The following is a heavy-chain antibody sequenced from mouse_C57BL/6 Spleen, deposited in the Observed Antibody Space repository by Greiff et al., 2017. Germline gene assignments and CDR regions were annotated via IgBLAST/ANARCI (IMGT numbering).Heavy chain of an antibody. CDR2: INPNNGGT. J-gene: IGHJ2*01. Sequence: EVQVVESGPELVKPGASVKIPCKASGYTFTDYNMDWVKQSHGKSLEWIGDINPNNGGTIYNQKFKGKATLTVDKSSSTAYMELRSLTSEDTAVYYCARRDTVVATRAYFDYWGQGTTLTVSS. D-gene: IGHD1-1*01. CDR3: ARRDTVVATRAYFDY. CDR1: GYTFTDYN. V-gene: IGHV1-18*01.